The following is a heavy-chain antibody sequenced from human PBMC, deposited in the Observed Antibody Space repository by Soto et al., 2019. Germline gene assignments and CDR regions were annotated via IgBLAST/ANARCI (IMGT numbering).Heavy chain of an antibody. D-gene: IGHD4-17*01. CDR3: ATLYGDSTLFDY. J-gene: IGHJ4*02. Sequence: QLQLQESGPGLVKPSETLSLTCTVSGGSISSSSYYWGWIRQPPGKGLEWIGSIYYSGSTYYNPSLKSRVTISVDTSKNQFSLKLSSVTAADTAVYYCATLYGDSTLFDYWGQGTLVTVSS. CDR2: IYYSGST. V-gene: IGHV4-39*01. CDR1: GGSISSSSYY.